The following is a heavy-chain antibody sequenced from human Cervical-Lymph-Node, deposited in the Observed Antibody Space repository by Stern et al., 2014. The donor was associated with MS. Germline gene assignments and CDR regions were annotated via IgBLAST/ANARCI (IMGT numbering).Heavy chain of an antibody. CDR2: ISSGGSTI. V-gene: IGHV3-11*01. CDR3: ARVARGGWYLYYFDY. CDR1: GFTFSDYY. D-gene: IGHD6-19*01. Sequence: EQLVQSGGGLVKPGGSLRLSWAASGFTFSDYYMTWIRQAPGKGLEWVSYISSGGSTIYYADSVKVRFTISRDNAKNSLYLQMNSLRAEDTAVYYCARVARGGWYLYYFDYWGQGTLVTVSS. J-gene: IGHJ4*02.